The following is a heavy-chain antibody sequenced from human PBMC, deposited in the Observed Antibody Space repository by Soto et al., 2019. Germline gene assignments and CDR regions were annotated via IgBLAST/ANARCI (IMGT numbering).Heavy chain of an antibody. V-gene: IGHV4-34*01. CDR2: INHSGST. CDR3: AREVGRGGAAVDY. CDR1: GGSFSGYY. Sequence: SETLSLTCAVYGGSFSGYYWSWIRQPPGKGLEWIGEINHSGSTNYNPSLKSRVTISVDTSKNQFSLKLSSVTAADTAVYYCAREVGRGGAAVDYWGQGTLVTVSS. J-gene: IGHJ4*02. D-gene: IGHD6-13*01.